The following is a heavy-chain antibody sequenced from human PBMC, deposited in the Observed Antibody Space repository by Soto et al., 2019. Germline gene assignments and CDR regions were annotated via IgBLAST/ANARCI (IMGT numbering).Heavy chain of an antibody. J-gene: IGHJ4*02. CDR3: TTSNGYFVD. D-gene: IGHD3-22*01. V-gene: IGHV3-23*01. CDR2: IDGGVGST. Sequence: EVQLLESGGGLEQSGGSLRLSCAASGLTFDSCGMSWVRQAPGKGLEWVSAIDGGVGSTYYADSVKGRFTISRDNSKNTLYLQMNSLRAEDTAIYYCTTSNGYFVDWGQGTLVTVSS. CDR1: GLTFDSCG.